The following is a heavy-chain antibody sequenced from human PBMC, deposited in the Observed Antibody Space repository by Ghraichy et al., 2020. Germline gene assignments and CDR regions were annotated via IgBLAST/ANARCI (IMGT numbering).Heavy chain of an antibody. CDR1: RFNFSNYA. V-gene: IGHV3-23*01. Sequence: LSLTCAASRFNFSNYAMTWVRQAPGKGLEWVSAISGSGGSTYYADSGKGRFTISRDNSKNTLYLQMNSLRAEDTAVYYCVKLFPRIVVVPAAGMDVWGQGTTVTVSS. D-gene: IGHD2-2*01. CDR2: ISGSGGST. J-gene: IGHJ6*02. CDR3: VKLFPRIVVVPAAGMDV.